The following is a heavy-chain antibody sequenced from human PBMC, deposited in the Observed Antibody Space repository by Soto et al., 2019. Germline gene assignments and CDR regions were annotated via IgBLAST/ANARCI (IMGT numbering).Heavy chain of an antibody. CDR3: ARERLWGIAAAGYDY. CDR2: IYYSGST. V-gene: IGHV4-30-4*01. J-gene: IGHJ4*02. Sequence: PSETLSLTCTVSGGSISSGDYYWSWLRQPPGKGLEWIGYIYYSGSTYYNPSLKSRVTISVDTSKNQFSLKLSSVTAADTAVYYCARERLWGIAAAGYDYWGQGTLVTVSS. CDR1: GGSISSGDYY. D-gene: IGHD6-13*01.